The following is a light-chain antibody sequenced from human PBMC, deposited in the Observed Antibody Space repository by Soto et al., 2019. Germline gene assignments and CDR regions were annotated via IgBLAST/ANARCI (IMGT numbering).Light chain of an antibody. CDR1: SSDVGGYNY. J-gene: IGLJ2*01. CDR2: EVT. V-gene: IGLV2-8*01. CDR3: SSYAGSNNLV. Sequence: QSVLTQPPSASGSPGQSVTISCTGTSSDVGGYNYVSWYQQHPGRAPELIIYEVTERPSGVPDRFSGSKSGNTASLTVSGLQAEDEADYYCSSYAGSNNLVFGGGTKVTVL.